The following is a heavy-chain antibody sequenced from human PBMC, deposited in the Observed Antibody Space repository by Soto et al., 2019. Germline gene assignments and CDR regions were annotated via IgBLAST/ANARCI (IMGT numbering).Heavy chain of an antibody. CDR1: GYTFTSYG. CDR3: ARVAAGDGGTAMCMVYYYGMDV. J-gene: IGHJ6*02. Sequence: QVQLVQSGAEVKKPGASVKVSCKASGYTFTSYGISWVRQAPGQGREWMGWISAYNGNTHYAQKLQSRVTMTTDPSSSAAYMELGSLGSDGTAVYYCARVAAGDGGTAMCMVYYYGMDVWGQGTTVTVSS. V-gene: IGHV1-18*04. CDR2: ISAYNGNT. D-gene: IGHD5-18*01.